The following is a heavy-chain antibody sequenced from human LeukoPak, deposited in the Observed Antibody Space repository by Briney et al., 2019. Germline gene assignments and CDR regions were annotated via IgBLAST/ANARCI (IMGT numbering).Heavy chain of an antibody. V-gene: IGHV1-2*02. CDR3: ARAPADDYTAIFH. Sequence: ASVKVSCKASGYTFTGYYMHWVRQAPGQGLEWMGWINPNSGDTNYAQKFQGRVTMTRDTSISTAYMELSRLRSDDTAVFYCARAPADDYTAIFHWGQGTLVTVSS. CDR1: GYTFTGYY. D-gene: IGHD4-11*01. CDR2: INPNSGDT. J-gene: IGHJ4*02.